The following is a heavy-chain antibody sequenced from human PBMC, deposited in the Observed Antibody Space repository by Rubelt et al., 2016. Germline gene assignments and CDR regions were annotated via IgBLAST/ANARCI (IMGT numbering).Heavy chain of an antibody. D-gene: IGHD3-10*01. Sequence: QVQLQESGPGLVKPSETLSLTCTVSGGSISSYYWSWIRQPPGKGLEWIGYIYYSGSTYYNPSLKSRVTISVDTSKNQFSLKLSSVTAADTAVYYCARRGGGDYYGSGSYYDNWGQGTLVTVSS. V-gene: IGHV4-59*01. J-gene: IGHJ4*02. CDR3: ARRGGGDYYGSGSYYDN. CDR2: IYYSGST. CDR1: GGSISSYY.